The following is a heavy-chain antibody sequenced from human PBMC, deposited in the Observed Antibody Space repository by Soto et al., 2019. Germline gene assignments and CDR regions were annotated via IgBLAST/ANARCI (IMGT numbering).Heavy chain of an antibody. CDR3: ARRIGGCSGGSCYKRSYWYFDL. V-gene: IGHV4-34*01. D-gene: IGHD2-15*01. Sequence: QVQLQQWGAGLLKPSETLSLTCAVYGGSFSGYYWSWIRQPPGKGLEWIGEINHSGSTNYNPSLKRRVTISVDTHKNQFSLKLSSVTAADTAVYYCARRIGGCSGGSCYKRSYWYFDLWGRGTLVTVSS. CDR2: INHSGST. CDR1: GGSFSGYY. J-gene: IGHJ2*01.